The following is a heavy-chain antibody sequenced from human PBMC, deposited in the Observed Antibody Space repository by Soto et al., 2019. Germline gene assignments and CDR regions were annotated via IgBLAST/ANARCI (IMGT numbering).Heavy chain of an antibody. CDR3: AREMACSGGSCYSDPAFDY. CDR2: ISAYNGNT. V-gene: IGHV1-18*01. CDR1: GYTFTSYG. D-gene: IGHD2-15*01. Sequence: ASVKVSCKASGYTFTSYGISWVRQAPGQGLEWMGWISAYNGNTNYAQKLQGRVTMTTDTSTSTAYMELRSLRSDDTAVYYCAREMACSGGSCYSDPAFDYWGQGTLVTVSS. J-gene: IGHJ4*02.